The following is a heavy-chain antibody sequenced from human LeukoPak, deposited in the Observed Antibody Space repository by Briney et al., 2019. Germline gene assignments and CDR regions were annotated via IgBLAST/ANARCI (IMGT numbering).Heavy chain of an antibody. CDR1: GYTFTNYD. V-gene: IGHV1-8*01. CDR2: MNPNSGNT. J-gene: IGHJ4*02. D-gene: IGHD6-13*01. Sequence: ASVKVSCKASGYTFTNYDINWVRQASGQGLEWMGWMNPNSGNTGSAQKFQGRVTMTSNTSISTAYMELSSLRSEDTAVYYCARGLRREQQLLRAFDYWGQGTPVTVS. CDR3: ARGLRREQQLLRAFDY.